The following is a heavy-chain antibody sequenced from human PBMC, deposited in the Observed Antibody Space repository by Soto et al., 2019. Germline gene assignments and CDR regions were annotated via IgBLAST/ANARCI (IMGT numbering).Heavy chain of an antibody. Sequence: SETLSLTCTVSGGSISSISFSWGWVRQPPGKGLEWIGAIYNTGRTSYNPSLKSRATVSVDMSKNQFSLELTSVTAADTAVYHCVRYDTWGQGTLVTVSS. CDR1: GGSISSISFS. J-gene: IGHJ5*02. CDR2: IYNTGRT. V-gene: IGHV4-39*01. CDR3: VRYDT.